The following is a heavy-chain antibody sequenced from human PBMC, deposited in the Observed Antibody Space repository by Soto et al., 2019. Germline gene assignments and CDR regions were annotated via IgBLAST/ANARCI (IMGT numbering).Heavy chain of an antibody. CDR3: AREDDGGERDHYGLDV. CDR1: GGSIRSEYFH. V-gene: IGHV4-30-4*01. CDR2: IQYSGSL. Sequence: SETLSLTCTVSGGSIRSEYFHWTWIRQAPGKGLEWIGYIQYSGSLHYNPSLQSRLTMSVDTSKNLFSLNLSSVTAADTAVYFCAREDDGGERDHYGLDVRGPGTTVTVFS. D-gene: IGHD2-21*01. J-gene: IGHJ6*02.